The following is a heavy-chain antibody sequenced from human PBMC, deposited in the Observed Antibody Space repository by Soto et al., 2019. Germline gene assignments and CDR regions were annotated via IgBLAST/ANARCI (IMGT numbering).Heavy chain of an antibody. CDR3: ARDGTIIAVAGALTAVDI. V-gene: IGHV1-18*01. Sequence: ASVQSFCKAGGDTFTSYGISWVRQARRQGHEWMGWISAYNGNTNYAQKLQGRVTMTTDTSTSTAYMELRSLRSYDTAVYYCARDGTIIAVAGALTAVDIWGQGTMVTFSS. J-gene: IGHJ3*02. D-gene: IGHD6-19*01. CDR1: GDTFTSYG. CDR2: ISAYNGNT.